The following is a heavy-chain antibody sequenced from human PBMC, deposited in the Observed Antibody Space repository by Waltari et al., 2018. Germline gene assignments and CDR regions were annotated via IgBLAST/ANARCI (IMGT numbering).Heavy chain of an antibody. CDR2: IYYSGST. CDR1: GGSISSHY. J-gene: IGHJ4*02. Sequence: QVQLQESGPGLVKPSETLSLTCTVSGGSISSHYWSWIRQPPGKGLEWIGYIYYSGSTNYNPSLKSRVTISVDTSKNQFSLKLSSVTAADTAVYYCAREGVDILTGYHYFDYWVQGTLVTVSS. CDR3: AREGVDILTGYHYFDY. D-gene: IGHD3-9*01. V-gene: IGHV4-59*11.